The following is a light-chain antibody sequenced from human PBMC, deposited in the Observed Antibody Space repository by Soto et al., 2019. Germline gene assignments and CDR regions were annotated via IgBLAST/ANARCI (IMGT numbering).Light chain of an antibody. CDR3: QQYGTSPGT. V-gene: IGKV3D-15*02. CDR2: GVS. Sequence: EIVMTQSPDTLSVSPGERAALACRASQSVGSNLAWYQQKPGQAPRLLIYGVSTRATGIPARFSGSRSGTDFTLTISGLQPEDFAVYYCQQYGTSPGTFGQRSKVEI. CDR1: QSVGSN. J-gene: IGKJ1*01.